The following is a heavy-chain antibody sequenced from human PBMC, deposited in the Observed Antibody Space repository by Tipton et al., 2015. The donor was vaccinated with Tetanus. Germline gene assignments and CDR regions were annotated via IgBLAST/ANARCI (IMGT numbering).Heavy chain of an antibody. Sequence: TLSLTCTVSGDSISSGDFYWSWIRQHPGKGLEWIGYIYFTGTTYYNPSLESRLTISIDTSKNQFSLELTSVTAADTAVYYCARANYDSSKKGPFDSWGQGSLVIVSS. CDR1: GDSISSGDFY. V-gene: IGHV4-31*03. CDR3: ARANYDSSKKGPFDS. CDR2: IYFTGTT. J-gene: IGHJ4*02. D-gene: IGHD3-3*01.